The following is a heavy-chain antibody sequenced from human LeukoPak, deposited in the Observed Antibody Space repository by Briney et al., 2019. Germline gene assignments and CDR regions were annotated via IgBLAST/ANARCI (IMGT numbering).Heavy chain of an antibody. D-gene: IGHD1-14*01. V-gene: IGHV4-34*01. CDR2: INHSGST. CDR1: GGSISSYY. CDR3: ARAGPPGYGMDV. J-gene: IGHJ6*02. Sequence: TSETLSLTCTVSGGSISSYYWSWIRQPPGKGLEWIGEINHSGSTNYNPSLKSRVTISVDTSKNQFSLKLSSVTAADTAVYYCARAGPPGYGMDVWGQGTTVTVSS.